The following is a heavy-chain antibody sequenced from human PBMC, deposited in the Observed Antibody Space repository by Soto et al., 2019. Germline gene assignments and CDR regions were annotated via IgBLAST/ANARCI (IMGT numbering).Heavy chain of an antibody. V-gene: IGHV1-3*04. CDR2: IHTGKGNI. J-gene: IGHJ6*02. Sequence: ASVKVSCKASGYTFTTYSLHWVRQAPGQRLEWTGWIHTGKGNIKYSQKFQDRVTITRDTSASTVYMELSSLRSEDTAIYYCARDPYPFAVDVWGQGTTVTVSS. CDR3: ARDPYPFAVDV. CDR1: GYTFTTYS.